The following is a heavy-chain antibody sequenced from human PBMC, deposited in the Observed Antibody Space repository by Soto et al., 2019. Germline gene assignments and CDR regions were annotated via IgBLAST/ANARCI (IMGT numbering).Heavy chain of an antibody. CDR1: RFTFNNYC. CDR2: ISYDGNKK. J-gene: IGHJ6*02. Sequence: LXLSCAASRFTFNNYCMHWVRQAPCKGREWVAVISYDGNKKYSADSVKGRFTISRDNSKNTLYLQMNSLRTEDTAVYYCAKDLSGYDRTERPFDYYGLDIWGQGTTVTVS. V-gene: IGHV3-30*18. D-gene: IGHD5-12*01. CDR3: AKDLSGYDRTERPFDYYGLDI.